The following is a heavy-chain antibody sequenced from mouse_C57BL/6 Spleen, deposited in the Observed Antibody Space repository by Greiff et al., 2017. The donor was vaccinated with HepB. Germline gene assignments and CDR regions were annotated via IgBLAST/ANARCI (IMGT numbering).Heavy chain of an antibody. V-gene: IGHV5-4*01. CDR2: ISDGGSYT. J-gene: IGHJ3*01. CDR3: AREERGFAY. Sequence: EVQVVESGGGLVKPGGSLKLSCAASGFTFSSYAMSWVRQTPEKRLEWVATISDGGSYTYYPDNVKGRFTISRDNAKNNLYLLMSHLKSEDTAMYYCAREERGFAYWGQGTLVTVSA. CDR1: GFTFSSYA.